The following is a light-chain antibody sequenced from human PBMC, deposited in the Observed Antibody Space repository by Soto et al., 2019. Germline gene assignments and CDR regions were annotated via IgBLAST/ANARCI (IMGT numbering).Light chain of an antibody. CDR1: TSDVGAYNY. J-gene: IGLJ2*01. V-gene: IGLV2-14*01. CDR2: EVS. CDR3: CSFTRSNSLV. Sequence: QSVLTQPASVSGSPGQSITLSCTGTTSDVGAYNYVSWYQQHPGRAPKLMTYEVSDRPSGVSSRFSGSKSGNTASLTISGLQAEDEAYYYCCSFTRSNSLVFGGGTKLTVL.